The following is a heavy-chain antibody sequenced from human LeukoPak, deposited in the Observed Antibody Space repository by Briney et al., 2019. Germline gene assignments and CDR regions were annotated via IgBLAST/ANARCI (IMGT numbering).Heavy chain of an antibody. V-gene: IGHV1-2*06. CDR3: ARAPVYSSSWYFDY. J-gene: IGHJ4*02. CDR2: INPNSGGT. CDR1: GYTFTGYY. Sequence: ASVKVSCKASGYTFTGYYMHWVRQAPGQGLEWMGRINPNSGGTNYAQKFQGRVTMTRDTSISTAYMELSRLRSDDTAVYYCARAPVYSSSWYFDYWGQGTLVTVSS. D-gene: IGHD6-13*01.